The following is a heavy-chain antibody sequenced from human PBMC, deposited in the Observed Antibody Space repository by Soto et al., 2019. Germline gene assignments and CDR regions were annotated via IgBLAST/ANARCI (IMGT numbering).Heavy chain of an antibody. CDR1: GYTFTGYY. V-gene: IGHV1-2*04. D-gene: IGHD6-13*01. J-gene: IGHJ5*02. CDR2: INPNSGGT. Sequence: ASVKVSCKASGYTFTGYYMHWVRQAPGQGLEWMGWINPNSGGTNYAQKFQGWVTMTRDTSISTAYMELSRLRSDDTAVYYCARSLPAAAGIVYWFDPWGQGTLVTVS. CDR3: ARSLPAAAGIVYWFDP.